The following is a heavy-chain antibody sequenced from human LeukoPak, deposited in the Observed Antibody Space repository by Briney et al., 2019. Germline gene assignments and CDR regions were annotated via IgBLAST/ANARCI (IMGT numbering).Heavy chain of an antibody. J-gene: IGHJ3*02. CDR2: TRQDGSES. Sequence: GGPLRLSCGVSGLTFSTYWMTWGGQAPGKGLEWVANTRQDGSESFYVDSVKGRFTITRDNAKKSMYLQMNSLRADDTAVYYCARVLSQWLVDDAFDIWGQGTMVTVSS. CDR1: GLTFSTYW. V-gene: IGHV3-7*04. D-gene: IGHD6-19*01. CDR3: ARVLSQWLVDDAFDI.